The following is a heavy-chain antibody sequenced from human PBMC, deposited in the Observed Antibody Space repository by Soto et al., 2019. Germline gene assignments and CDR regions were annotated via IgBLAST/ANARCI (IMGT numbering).Heavy chain of an antibody. Sequence: QVQLQESGPGLVKPSQTLSLTCTVSGGSISSGGYYWSWIRQHPGKGLEWIGYIYYSGSTYYNPSLNSRVTISGDTSKNQFSLTLSSVTAADTAVYYCARGYSDSGYDANPGNWGYGMDVWGQGTTVTVSS. J-gene: IGHJ6*02. V-gene: IGHV4-31*03. CDR1: GGSISSGGYY. D-gene: IGHD5-12*01. CDR2: IYYSGST. CDR3: ARGYSDSGYDANPGNWGYGMDV.